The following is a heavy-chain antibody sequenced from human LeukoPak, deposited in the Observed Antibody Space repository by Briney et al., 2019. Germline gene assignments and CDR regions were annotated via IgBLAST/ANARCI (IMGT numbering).Heavy chain of an antibody. CDR2: IRSKANSYAT. Sequence: GGSLILSCAASGFTFSGSAMHWVRQASGKGLEWVGRIRSKANSYATAYAASVKGRFTISRDDSKNTAYLQMNSLKTEDTAVYYCTSPIPAATPQEDYWGQGTLVTVSS. CDR1: GFTFSGSA. D-gene: IGHD2-15*01. CDR3: TSPIPAATPQEDY. J-gene: IGHJ4*02. V-gene: IGHV3-73*01.